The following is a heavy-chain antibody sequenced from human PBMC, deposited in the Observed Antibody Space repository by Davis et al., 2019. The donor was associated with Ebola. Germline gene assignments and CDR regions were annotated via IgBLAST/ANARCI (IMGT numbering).Heavy chain of an antibody. Sequence: GESLKISCAASGFTFSSYAMHWVRQAPGKGLEWVAVISYDGSNKYYADSVKGRFTISRDNSKNTVDLQMNSLRAEDTAVYYCARAQVLRFLEWLSLPSDYWGQGTLVTVSS. CDR3: ARAQVLRFLEWLSLPSDY. V-gene: IGHV3-30*04. J-gene: IGHJ4*02. D-gene: IGHD3-3*01. CDR2: ISYDGSNK. CDR1: GFTFSSYA.